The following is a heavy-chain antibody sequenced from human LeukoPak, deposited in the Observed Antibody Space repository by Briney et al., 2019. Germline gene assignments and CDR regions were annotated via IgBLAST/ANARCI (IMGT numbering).Heavy chain of an antibody. D-gene: IGHD3-9*01. Sequence: ASVKVSCKASGYTFTGYYMHWVRQAPGQGLGWMVWINPNSGGTNYAQKFQGRVTMTRDTSISTAYMELSRLRSDDTAVYYCARSPDILTGENFDYWRQGTLVPVSS. CDR3: ARSPDILTGENFDY. J-gene: IGHJ4*02. CDR2: INPNSGGT. CDR1: GYTFTGYY. V-gene: IGHV1-2*02.